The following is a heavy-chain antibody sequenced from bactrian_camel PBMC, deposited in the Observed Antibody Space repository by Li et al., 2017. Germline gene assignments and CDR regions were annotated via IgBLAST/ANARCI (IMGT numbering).Heavy chain of an antibody. CDR1: GYRYASYC. Sequence: VESGGGSVQAGGSLRLSCVASGYRYASYCMAWFRQVPGREREGVASISTDGISTYADSVKGRFTISKDNAANTLYLQMNWLKPEDTAMYYCAALECALNLVRWRMVQSDFPHWGQGTQVTV. D-gene: IGHD6*01. V-gene: IGHV3S55*01. CDR2: ISTDGIS. CDR3: AALECALNLVRWRMVQSDFPH. J-gene: IGHJ4*01.